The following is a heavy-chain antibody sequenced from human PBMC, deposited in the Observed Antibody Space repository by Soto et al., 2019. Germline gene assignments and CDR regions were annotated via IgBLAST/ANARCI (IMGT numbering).Heavy chain of an antibody. CDR2: IVPMFAAP. CDR3: ARDRVMRGNACYYGMDV. J-gene: IGHJ6*02. D-gene: IGHD2-21*01. V-gene: IGHV1-69*12. CDR1: GGTFSSFA. Sequence: QVLLVQSGAEVKKPGSSVRVSCKTSGGTFSSFAISWVRLAPGQGLEWMGVIVPMFAAPTYAQKFQGRVSITAAESPRTACMELSRLRSDDTAVYYCARDRVMRGNACYYGMDVWGQGTTVTVSS.